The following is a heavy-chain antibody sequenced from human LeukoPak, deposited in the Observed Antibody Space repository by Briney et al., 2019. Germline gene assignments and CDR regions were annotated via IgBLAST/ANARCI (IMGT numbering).Heavy chain of an antibody. Sequence: SETLSLTCAVYGGSFIGYYWSWIRQPPGKGLEWIGEINHSGSTNYNPSLKSRVTISVDTSKNQFSLKLSSVTAADTAVYYCARVLNWNGSGDYWGQGTLVTVSS. V-gene: IGHV4-34*01. J-gene: IGHJ4*02. CDR1: GGSFIGYY. CDR3: ARVLNWNGSGDY. D-gene: IGHD1-1*01. CDR2: INHSGST.